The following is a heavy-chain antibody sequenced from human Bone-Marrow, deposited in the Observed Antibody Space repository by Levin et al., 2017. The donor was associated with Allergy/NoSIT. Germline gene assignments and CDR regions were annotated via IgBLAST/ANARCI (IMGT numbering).Heavy chain of an antibody. V-gene: IGHV4-59*08. J-gene: IGHJ4*02. CDR1: GGSISSSF. CDR2: FYRSGST. CDR3: ARRRAVTAIFDQ. D-gene: IGHD2-21*02. Sequence: SETLSLTCTVSGGSISSSFWSWIRQPPGKGLEWIGDFYRSGSTSYNPSLMSRVTILVDTSKNQFSLRLNSVTAADTAMYHCARRRAVTAIFDQWGQGTLVTVSS.